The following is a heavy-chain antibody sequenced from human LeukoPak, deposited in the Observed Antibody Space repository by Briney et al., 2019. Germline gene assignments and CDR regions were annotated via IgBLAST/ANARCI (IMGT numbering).Heavy chain of an antibody. J-gene: IGHJ4*02. CDR2: VRPSGSDT. D-gene: IGHD5-18*01. Sequence: GGSLRLSCAASGFTFNIYAITWVRQAPGKGLEWVSTVRPSGSDTYYADSVKGRFTISRDNSKNTLYLQMNFVRAEDTAVFYCAKGAGGSSMVTPDHWGPGTLVTVSS. CDR3: AKGAGGSSMVTPDH. CDR1: GFTFNIYA. V-gene: IGHV3-23*01.